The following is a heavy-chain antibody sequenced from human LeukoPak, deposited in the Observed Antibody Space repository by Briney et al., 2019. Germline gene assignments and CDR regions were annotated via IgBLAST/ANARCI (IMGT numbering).Heavy chain of an antibody. Sequence: SETLSLTCAVYGGSFSGYYWSWIRQPPGKGLEWIGEINHSGSTNYNPSLKSRVTISVDRSKNQFSLKLSSVTAADTAVYYCASYDFWSGYFDYWGQGTLVTVSS. CDR3: ASYDFWSGYFDY. J-gene: IGHJ4*02. V-gene: IGHV4-34*01. CDR2: INHSGST. D-gene: IGHD3-3*01. CDR1: GGSFSGYY.